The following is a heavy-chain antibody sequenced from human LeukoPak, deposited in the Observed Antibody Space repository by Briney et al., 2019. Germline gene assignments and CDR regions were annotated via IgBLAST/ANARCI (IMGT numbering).Heavy chain of an antibody. CDR3: ARDTMVRGGPGF. CDR1: GYTFTSYY. V-gene: IGHV1-46*01. D-gene: IGHD3-10*01. J-gene: IGHJ4*02. Sequence: ASVKVSCKASGYTFTSYYMHWVRQAPGQGLEWMGIINPSGGSTSYAQKFQGRVTMARDTSTSTVYMELSSLRSEDTAVYYCARDTMVRGGPGFWGQGTLVTVSS. CDR2: INPSGGST.